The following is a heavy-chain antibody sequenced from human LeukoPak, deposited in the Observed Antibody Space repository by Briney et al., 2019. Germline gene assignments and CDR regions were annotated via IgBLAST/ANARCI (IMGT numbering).Heavy chain of an antibody. V-gene: IGHV4-34*01. J-gene: IGHJ4*02. D-gene: IGHD3-22*01. Sequence: SETLSLTCAVYGGSFSGYYWSWIRQPPGKGLEWIGEINHSGSTNYNPSLKSRVTISVDTSKNQFSLKLSSVTAADTAVYCCARRVGYYSSNHRFDYWGQGTLVTVSS. CDR1: GGSFSGYY. CDR2: INHSGST. CDR3: ARRVGYYSSNHRFDY.